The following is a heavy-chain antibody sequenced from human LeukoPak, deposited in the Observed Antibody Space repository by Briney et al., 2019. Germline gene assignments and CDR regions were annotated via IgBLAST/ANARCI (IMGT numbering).Heavy chain of an antibody. J-gene: IGHJ4*02. Sequence: GASVKVSCKASGYTFTGYYMHWVRQAPGQGLEWMGWINPNSGNTGYAQKFQGRVTMTRNTSISTAYMELSSLRSEDTAVYYCARVGGLIIDYWGQGTLVTVSS. CDR2: INPNSGNT. D-gene: IGHD1-26*01. CDR1: GYTFTGYY. CDR3: ARVGGLIIDY. V-gene: IGHV1-8*02.